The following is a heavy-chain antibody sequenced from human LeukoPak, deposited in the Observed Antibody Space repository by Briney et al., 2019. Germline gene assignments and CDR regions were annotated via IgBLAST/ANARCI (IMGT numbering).Heavy chain of an antibody. CDR1: GGTFSSYA. CDR2: INPNSGGT. D-gene: IGHD3-22*01. V-gene: IGHV1-2*02. CDR3: ATSITMIVVVTNGAFDI. Sequence: ASVKVSCKASGGTFSSYAISWVRQAPGQGLEWMGWINPNSGGTNYAQKFQGRVTMTRDTSISTAYMELSRLRSDDTAVYYCATSITMIVVVTNGAFDIWGQGTMVTVSS. J-gene: IGHJ3*02.